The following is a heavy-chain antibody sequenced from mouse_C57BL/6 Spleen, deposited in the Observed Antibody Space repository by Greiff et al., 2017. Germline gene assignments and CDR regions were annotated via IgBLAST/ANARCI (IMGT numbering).Heavy chain of an antibody. CDR2: IHPNSGST. Sequence: QVQLQQSGAELVKPGASVKLSCKASGYTFTSYWMHWVKQRPGQGLEWIGMIHPNSGSTNYNEKFKSKATLTVDKSSSTAYMQRSGQTSENSAVYDGAREWEGVYYAMDYCGQGTSVTVSS. D-gene: IGHD1-3*01. J-gene: IGHJ4*01. CDR1: GYTFTSYW. V-gene: IGHV1-64*01. CDR3: AREWEGVYYAMDY.